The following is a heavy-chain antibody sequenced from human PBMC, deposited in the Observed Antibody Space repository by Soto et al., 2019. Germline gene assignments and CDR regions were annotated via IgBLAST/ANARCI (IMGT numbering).Heavy chain of an antibody. CDR3: ARDPYDILSRNHYGMDV. D-gene: IGHD3-9*01. J-gene: IGHJ6*02. CDR2: IYYSGST. V-gene: IGHV4-59*01. CDR1: GGSISSYY. Sequence: LSLTCTVSGGSISSYYWSWIRQPPGKGLEWIGYIYYSGSTNYNPSLKSRVTISVDTSKNQFSLKLSSVTAADTAVYYCARDPYDILSRNHYGMDVWGQGTTVTV.